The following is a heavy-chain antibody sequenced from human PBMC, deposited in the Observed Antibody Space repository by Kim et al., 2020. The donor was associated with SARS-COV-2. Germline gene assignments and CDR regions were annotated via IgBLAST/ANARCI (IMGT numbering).Heavy chain of an antibody. D-gene: IGHD2-15*01. Sequence: ASVKVSCKASGYTFSSYDINWMRQATGQGLEWMGWMNPNSYNTGFAQTFQGRVTMTRNTSISTAYMELSSLRSEDTAVYYCARGPKCALTGSCPYFFDYWGQGTLVTVSS. J-gene: IGHJ4*02. CDR1: GYTFSSYD. CDR3: ARGPKCALTGSCPYFFDY. CDR2: MNPNSYNT. V-gene: IGHV1-8*01.